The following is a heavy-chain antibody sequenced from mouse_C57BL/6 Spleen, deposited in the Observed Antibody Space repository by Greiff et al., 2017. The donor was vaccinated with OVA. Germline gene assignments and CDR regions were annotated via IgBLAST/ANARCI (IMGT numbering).Heavy chain of an antibody. D-gene: IGHD2-3*01. CDR3: ATDGYYGKFAY. J-gene: IGHJ3*01. V-gene: IGHV1-85*01. Sequence: QVQLKQSGPELVKPGASVKLSCKASGYTFTSYDINWVKQRPGQGLEWIGWIYPRDGSTKYNEKFKGKATLTVDTSSSTAYMELHSLTSEDSAVYFCATDGYYGKFAYWGQGTLVTVSA. CDR1: GYTFTSYD. CDR2: IYPRDGST.